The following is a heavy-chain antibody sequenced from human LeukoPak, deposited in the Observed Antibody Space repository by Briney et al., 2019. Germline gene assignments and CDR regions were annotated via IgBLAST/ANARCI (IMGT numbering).Heavy chain of an antibody. CDR3: AREGIYCVNGVCYLDY. Sequence: GGSLRLSCAASGFKFDDYGMSWVRQAPGKGLEWVSGISWNGGNTGYGDSVKGRFTISRDNAKNSLFLQVNSLRADDTAFYYCAREGIYCVNGVCYLDYWGQGTLVTVPS. CDR2: ISWNGGNT. V-gene: IGHV3-20*04. CDR1: GFKFDDYG. J-gene: IGHJ4*02. D-gene: IGHD2-8*01.